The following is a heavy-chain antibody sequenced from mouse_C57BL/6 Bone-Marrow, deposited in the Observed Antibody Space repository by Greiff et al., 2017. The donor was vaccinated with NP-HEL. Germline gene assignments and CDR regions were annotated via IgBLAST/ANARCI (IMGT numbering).Heavy chain of an antibody. CDR1: GYTFTDYY. CDR3: ARGVYYSNYNYAMDY. V-gene: IGHV1-75*01. D-gene: IGHD2-5*01. CDR2: IFPGSGST. Sequence: QVQLKESGPELVKPGASVKISCKASGYTFTDYYINWVKQRPGQGLEWIGWIFPGSGSTYYNEKFKGKATLTVDKSSSTAYMLLSSLTSEDSAVYFCARGVYYSNYNYAMDYWGQGTSVTVSS. J-gene: IGHJ4*01.